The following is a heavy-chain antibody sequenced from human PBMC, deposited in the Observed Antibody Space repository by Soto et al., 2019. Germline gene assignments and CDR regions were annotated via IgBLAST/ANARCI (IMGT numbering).Heavy chain of an antibody. J-gene: IGHJ3*01. CDR1: GFTFSSYG. CDR3: ARDVVNKALTD. V-gene: IGHV3-33*01. CDR2: IWYDGSNK. D-gene: IGHD2-21*01. Sequence: PGGSLRLSCAASGFTFSSYGMHWVRQAPGKGLEWVAVIWYDGSNKYYADSVKGRFTISRDNSKNTLYLQMNSLRAEDTAVYYCARDVVNKALTDWRQGTMVTVSS.